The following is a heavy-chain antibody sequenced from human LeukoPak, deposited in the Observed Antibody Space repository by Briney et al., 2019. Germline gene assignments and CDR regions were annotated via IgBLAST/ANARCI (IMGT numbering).Heavy chain of an antibody. CDR3: ARDDSYGDYGY. Sequence: QPGRSLRLSCAASGFTFSSYAMHWVRQAPGKGLEWVAVISYDGSNKYYADSVKGRFPISRDNSKNTLYLQMNSLRAEDTAVYYCARDDSYGDYGYWGQGTLVTVSS. V-gene: IGHV3-30*04. D-gene: IGHD4-17*01. J-gene: IGHJ4*02. CDR1: GFTFSSYA. CDR2: ISYDGSNK.